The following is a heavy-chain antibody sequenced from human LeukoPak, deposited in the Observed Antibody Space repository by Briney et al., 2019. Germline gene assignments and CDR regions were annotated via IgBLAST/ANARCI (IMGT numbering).Heavy chain of an antibody. CDR3: AKDTAVQFLEPAF. Sequence: PGGSLRLSCAASGFTFNTHGMHWVRQAPGKGLEWVAAIWFDGSVKHYSDAVKGRFTTSRDNSLNTLCLQMNSLRVEDTAIYYCAKDTAVQFLEPAFWGQGTLVTVSS. D-gene: IGHD3-3*01. J-gene: IGHJ4*02. CDR2: IWFDGSVK. V-gene: IGHV3-33*06. CDR1: GFTFNTHG.